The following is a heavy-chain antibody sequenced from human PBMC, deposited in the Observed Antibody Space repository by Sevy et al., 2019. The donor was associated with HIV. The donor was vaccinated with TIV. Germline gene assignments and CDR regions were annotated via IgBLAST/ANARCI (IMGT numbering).Heavy chain of an antibody. J-gene: IGHJ4*02. V-gene: IGHV4-34*01. CDR3: ARGEGDLTI. Sequence: SETLSLTCAVYGGSFSGYYWSWIRQPPGKGLEWIGEINHSGSTNYNPSLKSRVTISVDTSKNQFSVKLSSVTAADTAVYYCARGEGDLTIWGQGTLVTVSS. D-gene: IGHD3-3*01. CDR2: INHSGST. CDR1: GGSFSGYY.